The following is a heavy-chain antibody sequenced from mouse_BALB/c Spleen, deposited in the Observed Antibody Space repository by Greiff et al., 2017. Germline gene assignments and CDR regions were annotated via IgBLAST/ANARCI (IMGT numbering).Heavy chain of an antibody. CDR2: IDPENGNT. Sequence: EVQLQQSGAELVRPGALVKLSCKASGFNIKDYYMHWVKQRPEQGLEWIGWIDPENGNTIYDPKFQGKASITADTSSNTAYLQLSSLTSEDTAVYYCARNYDDGDWYFDVWGAGTTVTVSS. V-gene: IGHV14-1*02. J-gene: IGHJ1*01. CDR3: ARNYDDGDWYFDV. CDR1: GFNIKDYY. D-gene: IGHD2-4*01.